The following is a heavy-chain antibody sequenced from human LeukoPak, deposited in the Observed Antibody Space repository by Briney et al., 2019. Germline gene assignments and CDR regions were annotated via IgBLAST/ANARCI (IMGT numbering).Heavy chain of an antibody. V-gene: IGHV4-34*01. CDR1: GGSFSGYY. J-gene: IGHJ6*02. CDR3: AGEVRCSSTSCYYYGMDV. D-gene: IGHD2-2*01. CDR2: INHSGST. Sequence: SETLSLTCAVYGGSFSGYYWSWIRQPPGKGLEWIGEINHSGSTNYNPSLKSRVTISVDTSKNQFSLKLSSVTAADTAVYCCAGEVRCSSTSCYYYGMDVWGQGTTVTVSS.